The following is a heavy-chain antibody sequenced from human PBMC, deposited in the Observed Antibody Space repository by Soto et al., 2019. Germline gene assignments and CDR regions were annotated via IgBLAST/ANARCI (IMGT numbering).Heavy chain of an antibody. J-gene: IGHJ6*02. CDR1: GFTVSSNY. V-gene: IGHV3-53*01. CDR2: IYSGGST. D-gene: IGHD5-18*01. CDR3: ARDPQHGTYYYYGMDV. Sequence: GGSLRLSCAASGFTVSSNYMSWVRQAPGKGLEWVSVIYSGGSTYYADSVKGRFTISRDNSKNTLYLQMNSLRAEDTAVYYCARDPQHGTYYYYGMDVWGQGTTVTVSS.